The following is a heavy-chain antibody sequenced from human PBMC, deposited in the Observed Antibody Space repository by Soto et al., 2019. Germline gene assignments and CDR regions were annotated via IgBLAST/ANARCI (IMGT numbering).Heavy chain of an antibody. D-gene: IGHD3-9*01. CDR3: ARGSAYDILTGYEY. CDR2: ISSYNGNT. Sequence: GASVKVSCKASGYTFTSYGISWVRQAPGQGLEWMGWISSYNGNTNYAQKLQGRVTMTTDTSTSTAYMELRSLRSDDTAVYYCARGSAYDILTGYEYWGQGTLVTVSS. V-gene: IGHV1-18*01. J-gene: IGHJ4*02. CDR1: GYTFTSYG.